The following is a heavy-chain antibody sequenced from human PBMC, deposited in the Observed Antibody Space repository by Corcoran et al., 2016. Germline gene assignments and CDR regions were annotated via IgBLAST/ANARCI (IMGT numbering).Heavy chain of an antibody. Sequence: QVQLQDSGPGLVKPSETLSLTCTVSGGTNRRYSWSWIRQPPGKGLEWIGYIYYSGSTNYNPSLKSRVTISVDTSKNQCSLKLSSVTAADTAVYYCARDRVVAGKYYYGMDVCGQETTVTVSS. D-gene: IGHD2-15*01. CDR2: IYYSGST. CDR3: ARDRVVAGKYYYGMDV. J-gene: IGHJ6*02. V-gene: IGHV4-59*01. CDR1: GGTNRRYS.